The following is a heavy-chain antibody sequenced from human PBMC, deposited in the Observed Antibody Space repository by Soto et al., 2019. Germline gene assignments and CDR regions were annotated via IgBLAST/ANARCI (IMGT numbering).Heavy chain of an antibody. Sequence: SVKVSCKASGYTFTSYGINWVRQAPGQGLELMGWISAYDGKTTYAEKFQGRVTLTTDTSTSTAYMELRSLRSDDTAIYYCARDPHEFWTSYWFDPWGQGTPVTVSS. D-gene: IGHD3-3*01. CDR2: ISAYDGKT. CDR1: GYTFTSYG. J-gene: IGHJ5*02. CDR3: ARDPHEFWTSYWFDP. V-gene: IGHV1-18*04.